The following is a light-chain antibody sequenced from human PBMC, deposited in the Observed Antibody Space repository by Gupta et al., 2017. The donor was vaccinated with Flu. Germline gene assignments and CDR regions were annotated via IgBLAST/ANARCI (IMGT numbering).Light chain of an antibody. V-gene: IGLV1-51*02. CDR1: SSNIGNNY. J-gene: IGLJ3*02. Sequence: QSVVTQPPSVSAAPGQKVTISWTGSSSNIGNNYVCWYQQITGTSPKLLIYENNVRHSGIPDRFSGAKSGTSATLGITGLQTGDEAVYYCGTWDSSGNVGVFGGGTKLTVL. CDR2: ENN. CDR3: GTWDSSGNVGV.